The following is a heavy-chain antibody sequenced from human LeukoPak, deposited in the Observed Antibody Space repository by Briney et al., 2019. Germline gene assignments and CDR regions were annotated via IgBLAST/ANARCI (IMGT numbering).Heavy chain of an antibody. J-gene: IGHJ4*02. CDR3: AKDIRVYIVVAGTD. CDR2: ISGSGGST. V-gene: IGHV3-23*01. D-gene: IGHD6-19*01. CDR1: GFTFSSYA. Sequence: GGSLRLSCAASGFTFSSYAMSWVRLAPGKGLEWVSVISGSGGSTDYADSVKGRFTISRDNSKNTLYLQMNSLRAEDTAVYYCAKDIRVYIVVAGTDWGQGTLVTVSS.